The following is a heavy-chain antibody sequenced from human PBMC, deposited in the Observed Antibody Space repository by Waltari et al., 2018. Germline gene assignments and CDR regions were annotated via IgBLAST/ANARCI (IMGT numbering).Heavy chain of an antibody. D-gene: IGHD3-3*01. CDR2: ISSSGTTI. V-gene: IGHV3-48*03. Sequence: EVQLVESGGGLVQPGGSLRLSCAASGFIFSSYAMYWVRQAPGKGLEWVSYISSSGTTIYYADSVKGRFTISRDNAKNSLYLQMNSLRAEDTAVYYCAFLRFLEWLSLDPWGQGTLVTVSS. J-gene: IGHJ5*02. CDR1: GFIFSSYA. CDR3: AFLRFLEWLSLDP.